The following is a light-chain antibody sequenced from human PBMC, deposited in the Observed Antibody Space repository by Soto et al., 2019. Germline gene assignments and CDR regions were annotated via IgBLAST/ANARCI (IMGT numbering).Light chain of an antibody. V-gene: IGLV2-14*01. CDR1: SSDVGAYNY. J-gene: IGLJ3*02. CDR3: SSYTSGSTGV. CDR2: EVS. Sequence: QSALTQPASVSGSPGQSITISCTGTSSDVGAYNYVSWYQQHPGKAPKLMIYEVSNRPSGVSNRFSGSKSGNTASLTISGLQAEDGGDYYCSSYTSGSTGVFGGGTKLTVL.